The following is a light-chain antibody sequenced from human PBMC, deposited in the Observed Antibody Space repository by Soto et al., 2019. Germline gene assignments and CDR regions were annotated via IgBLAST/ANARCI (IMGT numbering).Light chain of an antibody. CDR3: QQFGSSPLFT. V-gene: IGKV3-20*01. J-gene: IGKJ3*01. Sequence: EIVLTQSPGTLSLCPGERATLSCRASQSVSSSYLAWYQQKPGQAPRLLIYGASSRATGIPDRFSGSGSVTDFTLTISRLEPEDFAVYYCQQFGSSPLFTFVPGTKVDVK. CDR2: GAS. CDR1: QSVSSSY.